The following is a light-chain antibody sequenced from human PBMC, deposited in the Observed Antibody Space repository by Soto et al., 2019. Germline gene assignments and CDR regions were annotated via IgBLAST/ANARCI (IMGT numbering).Light chain of an antibody. CDR2: AAS. Sequence: DIQMTQSPSSVSASVGDRVTITCRASQGISSWLAWYQQKPGRAPKLLIYAASSLQGGAPSRFTGSGSGTDFTLTISSLQPEDFATYYCQQLLSYPITFGQGTRLEIK. J-gene: IGKJ5*01. V-gene: IGKV1-12*01. CDR1: QGISSW. CDR3: QQLLSYPIT.